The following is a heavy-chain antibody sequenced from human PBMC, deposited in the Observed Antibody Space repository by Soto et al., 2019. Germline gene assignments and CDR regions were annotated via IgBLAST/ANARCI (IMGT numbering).Heavy chain of an antibody. V-gene: IGHV4-34*01. D-gene: IGHD1-1*01. CDR1: GGSFSGYY. CDR3: ARHGATGTTSHFDY. CDR2: INHSGST. J-gene: IGHJ4*02. Sequence: QVQLQQWGAGLLKPSETLSLTCAVYGGSFSGYYWSWIRQPPGKGLEWIGEINHSGSTNYHPSLKSRVTISVDTSKHQFSLKLSSVTAADTAVYYCARHGATGTTSHFDYWGQGTLVTVSS.